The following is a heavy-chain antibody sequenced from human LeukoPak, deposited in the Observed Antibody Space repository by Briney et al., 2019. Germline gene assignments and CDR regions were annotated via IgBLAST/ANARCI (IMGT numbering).Heavy chain of an antibody. V-gene: IGHV3-7*05. Sequence: PGGSLRLSCAASRFTFSNYWMSWVRQAPGKGLEWVVNIKQDGSEKYYVDSVKGRFTISRDNAKNSLYLQMNTLRAEDTAVYYCARRRAVIPNTWFDLWGQGTLVTVSS. J-gene: IGHJ5*02. D-gene: IGHD3-22*01. CDR3: ARRRAVIPNTWFDL. CDR1: RFTFSNYW. CDR2: IKQDGSEK.